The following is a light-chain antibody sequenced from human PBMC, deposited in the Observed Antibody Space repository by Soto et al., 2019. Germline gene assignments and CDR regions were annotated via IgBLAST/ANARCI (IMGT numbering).Light chain of an antibody. Sequence: EIVLTQSPGTLSLSPGERATLSCRASQSGSSSTYLAWYQQKPGQAPRLLIYGASSRATGITARFSGSGSETDFTLSISRLEPEDFAVYYYHQYCSSPSYTFGQGTKLEIK. V-gene: IGKV3-20*01. CDR3: HQYCSSPSYT. CDR2: GAS. J-gene: IGKJ2*01. CDR1: QSGSSSTY.